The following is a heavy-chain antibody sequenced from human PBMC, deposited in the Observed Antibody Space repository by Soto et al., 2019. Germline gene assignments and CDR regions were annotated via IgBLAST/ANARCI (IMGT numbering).Heavy chain of an antibody. J-gene: IGHJ4*02. Sequence: SETLSLTCAVSGYSINSDNWWGWIRQPPGKGLEWIGYIHHSGSTYYNPSLKSRVTMSVDTSKKQFSLKLSSVTAVDTAVYYCASKPNSLYYIDYWGQGALVTVSS. CDR1: GYSINSDNW. V-gene: IGHV4-28*01. CDR2: IHHSGST. CDR3: ASKPNSLYYIDY. D-gene: IGHD5-18*01.